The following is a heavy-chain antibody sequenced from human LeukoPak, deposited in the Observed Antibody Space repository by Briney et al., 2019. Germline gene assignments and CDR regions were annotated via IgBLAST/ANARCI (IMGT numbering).Heavy chain of an antibody. CDR2: ISSSGSTI. CDR3: AREWESRGGDRFDP. CDR1: GFTFSGYA. J-gene: IGHJ5*02. V-gene: IGHV3-48*04. Sequence: GGSLRLSCAASGFTFSGYAMNWVRQAPGKGLEWVSYISSSGSTIQYADSVKGRFTISRDNAKNSLSLQMSSLRAEDTAVYYCAREWESRGGDRFDPWGQGTLVTVSS. D-gene: IGHD1-26*01.